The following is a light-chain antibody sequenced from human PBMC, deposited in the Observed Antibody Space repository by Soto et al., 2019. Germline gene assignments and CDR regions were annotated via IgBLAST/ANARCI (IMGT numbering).Light chain of an antibody. CDR1: QSVSRN. J-gene: IGKJ2*01. Sequence: EIEMTQSPATLSVSPGERATLSCRASQSVSRNLAWYQQKPGQAPRLLIYGASTRATGIPASFSGSGSGTEFTLTISSLQSEDFAVYYCQQYNNWPPMYTFGQGTKLEIK. V-gene: IGKV3-15*01. CDR3: QQYNNWPPMYT. CDR2: GAS.